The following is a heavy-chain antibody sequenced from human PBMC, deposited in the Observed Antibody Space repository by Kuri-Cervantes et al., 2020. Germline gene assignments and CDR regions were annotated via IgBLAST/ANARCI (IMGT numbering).Heavy chain of an antibody. D-gene: IGHD6-19*01. Sequence: SVKVSCKASGGTLSSYVISWVRRAPGQGLEWMGGIIPIFGTANYAQKFQGRVTITADKSTSTAYIELSSLRSEDTAVYYCARVRMVGGWSRTLGWLDPWGQGTLVTVSS. J-gene: IGHJ5*02. V-gene: IGHV1-69*06. CDR2: IIPIFGTA. CDR1: GGTLSSYV. CDR3: ARVRMVGGWSRTLGWLDP.